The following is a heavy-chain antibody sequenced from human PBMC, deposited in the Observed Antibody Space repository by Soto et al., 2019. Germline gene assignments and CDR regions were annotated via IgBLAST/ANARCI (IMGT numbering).Heavy chain of an antibody. Sequence: GGSLRLSCAASGFSFRNYYMRWIPQAPGKGLEWVSYVSSSGSNIHYAVSVKGRLTISGDNAKNALYEQMNSLRAEDTPVYYCARDTAFDIWGQGTTVTVSS. V-gene: IGHV3-11*01. CDR1: GFSFRNYY. J-gene: IGHJ3*02. CDR2: VSSSGSNI. CDR3: ARDTAFDI.